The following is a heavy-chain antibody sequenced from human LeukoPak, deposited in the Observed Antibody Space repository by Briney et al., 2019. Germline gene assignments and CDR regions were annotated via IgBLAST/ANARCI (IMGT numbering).Heavy chain of an antibody. CDR3: AVNRIAARPYFEY. CDR1: GGTFSSYA. Sequence: SVKLSCKASGGTFSSYAISWVRQTPGQGLEWMASIIPILGIANYAQKFQGRVTITADKSTSTAYMELSSLRAEDTAVYYCAVNRIAARPYFEYWGQGTLVTVSS. V-gene: IGHV1-69*04. CDR2: IIPILGIA. J-gene: IGHJ4*02. D-gene: IGHD6-6*01.